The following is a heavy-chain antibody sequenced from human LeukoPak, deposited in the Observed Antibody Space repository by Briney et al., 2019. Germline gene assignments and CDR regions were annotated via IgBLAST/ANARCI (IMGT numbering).Heavy chain of an antibody. CDR3: ARLPDYSNYVDWFDP. V-gene: IGHV4-59*08. CDR2: IYYSGST. J-gene: IGHJ5*02. D-gene: IGHD4-11*01. CDR1: GGSISSYY. Sequence: SETLSLTCIVSGGSISSYYWSWIRQPPGKGLEWIGYIYYSGSTNYNPSLKSRVTISVDTSKNQFSLRLSSVTAADTAVYYCARLPDYSNYVDWFDPWGQGTLVTVSS.